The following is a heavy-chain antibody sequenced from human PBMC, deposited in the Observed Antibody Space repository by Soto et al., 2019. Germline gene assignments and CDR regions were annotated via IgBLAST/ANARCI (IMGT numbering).Heavy chain of an antibody. D-gene: IGHD2-15*01. J-gene: IGHJ6*02. V-gene: IGHV3-48*02. CDR2: ISSSSSTI. Sequence: GGSLRLSCAASGFTFSSYSMNWVRQAPGKGLEWVSYISSSSSTIYYADSVKGRFTTSRDNAKNSLYLQMNSLRDEHTAVYYCARDLDCSGGSCYSYYYYGMDVWGQGTTVTVSS. CDR3: ARDLDCSGGSCYSYYYYGMDV. CDR1: GFTFSSYS.